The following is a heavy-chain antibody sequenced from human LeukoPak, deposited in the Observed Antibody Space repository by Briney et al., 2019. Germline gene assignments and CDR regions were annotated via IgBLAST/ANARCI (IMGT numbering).Heavy chain of an antibody. CDR1: GFTFSSYD. CDR3: ANLFGNNPREYSDP. J-gene: IGHJ5*02. Sequence: PGGSLRLSCAASGFTFSSYDMHWVRQAPGKGLEWVAFIRYDGSNKYYADSVKGRFTISRDNSKNTLYLQMNSLRAEDTAVYYCANLFGNNPREYSDPWGQGTLVTVSS. D-gene: IGHD3-16*01. CDR2: IRYDGSNK. V-gene: IGHV3-30*02.